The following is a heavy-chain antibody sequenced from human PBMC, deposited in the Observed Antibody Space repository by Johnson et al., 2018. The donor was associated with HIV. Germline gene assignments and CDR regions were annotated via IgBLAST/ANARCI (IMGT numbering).Heavy chain of an antibody. D-gene: IGHD5-18*01. J-gene: IGHJ3*02. CDR3: ARLPSGYSRDDLDI. CDR2: IGTAGDT. V-gene: IGHV3-13*01. CDR1: GFTFSSYD. Sequence: VQLVESGGGLVQPGGSLRLSCAASGFTFSSYDMHWVRQATGKGLEWVSAIGTAGDTYYPGSVKGRFTISRENAKNSLYLQMNSLRAGDTAVYYCARLPSGYSRDDLDIWGQGTMVTVSS.